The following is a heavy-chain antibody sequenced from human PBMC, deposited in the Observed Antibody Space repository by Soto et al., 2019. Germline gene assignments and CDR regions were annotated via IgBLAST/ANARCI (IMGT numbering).Heavy chain of an antibody. J-gene: IGHJ3*02. V-gene: IGHV4-59*01. Sequence: QVQLQESGPGLVKPSETLSLTCSVSGGSISSYYWSWIRQPPGKGLEWIAYIYYSGTSYNPSLKRRVSISLDTSKNQFSLKLSSVTAADTAVYYCARTYDGSGPNSGGYAFDIWGQGTMVTVSS. CDR1: GGSISSYY. CDR3: ARTYDGSGPNSGGYAFDI. D-gene: IGHD3-22*01. CDR2: IYYSGT.